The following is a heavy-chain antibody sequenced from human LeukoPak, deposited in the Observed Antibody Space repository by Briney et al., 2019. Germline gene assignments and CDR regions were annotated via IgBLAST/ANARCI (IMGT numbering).Heavy chain of an antibody. D-gene: IGHD2-2*01. V-gene: IGHV5-51*01. Sequence: GESLQISCKGSGYIFTSYWIGWVRQMPGKGLEWMGIIYPGDSDTRYSPSFQGQVTISADKSISTAYLQWSSLKASDTAMYYCARLGGVRYCSSTSCYPDWFDPWGQGTLVTVSS. CDR2: IYPGDSDT. J-gene: IGHJ5*02. CDR1: GYIFTSYW. CDR3: ARLGGVRYCSSTSCYPDWFDP.